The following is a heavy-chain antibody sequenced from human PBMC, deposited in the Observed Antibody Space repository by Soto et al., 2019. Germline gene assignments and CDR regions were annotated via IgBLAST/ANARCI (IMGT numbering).Heavy chain of an antibody. CDR1: GFTFSSYS. V-gene: IGHV3-21*01. Sequence: GGSVRLYCAASGFTFSSYSMNWVRQSPGKGLEWVSSISSRSSYIYYADSVKGRFTISRDNAKNSLYLQMNSLRAEDTAVYYCARDLGDGYKTLWGQGTLVTVSS. CDR2: ISSRSSYI. D-gene: IGHD5-12*01. CDR3: ARDLGDGYKTL. J-gene: IGHJ4*02.